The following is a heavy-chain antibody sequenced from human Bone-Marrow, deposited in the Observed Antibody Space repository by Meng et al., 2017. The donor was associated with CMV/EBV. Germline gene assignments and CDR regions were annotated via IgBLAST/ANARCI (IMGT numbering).Heavy chain of an antibody. CDR3: ASRDGYNDPLDY. Sequence: ASVKVSCKASGYTFTSYGISWVRQAPGQGLEWMGWISAYNGNTNYAQKLQGRVTMTTDTSTSTAYMELRSLRSGDTAVYYCASRDGYNDPLDYWGQGTLVTVSS. J-gene: IGHJ4*02. V-gene: IGHV1-18*01. CDR1: GYTFTSYG. D-gene: IGHD5-24*01. CDR2: ISAYNGNT.